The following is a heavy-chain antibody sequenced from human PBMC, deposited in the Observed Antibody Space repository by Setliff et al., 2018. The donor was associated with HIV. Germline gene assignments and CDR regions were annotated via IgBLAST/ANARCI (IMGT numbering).Heavy chain of an antibody. D-gene: IGHD1-26*01. CDR2: FYTSGST. CDR3: ARAGMGALRSLFDY. Sequence: PSETLSLTCTVSGGSIRNEDYFWSWIRQPAGKGLEWIGRFYTSGSTYYNPSLKSRVTISVDTSKNQFSLKLNSVTAADTAIYYCARAGMGALRSLFDYWGQGTLGTVS. V-gene: IGHV4-61*02. CDR1: GGSIRNEDYF. J-gene: IGHJ4*02.